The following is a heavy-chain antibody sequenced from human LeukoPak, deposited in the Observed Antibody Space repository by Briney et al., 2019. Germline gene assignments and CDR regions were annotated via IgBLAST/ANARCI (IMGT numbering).Heavy chain of an antibody. Sequence: PGGSLRLSCAASGFTFSSYGMHWVRQAPGKGLEWVAVIWYDGSNKYYADSVKGRFTIFRDNSKNTLYLQMNSLRAEDTAVYYCAKDRAYRYSSGWYDYWGQGTLVTVSP. CDR3: AKDRAYRYSSGWYDY. V-gene: IGHV3-33*06. CDR2: IWYDGSNK. D-gene: IGHD6-19*01. J-gene: IGHJ4*02. CDR1: GFTFSSYG.